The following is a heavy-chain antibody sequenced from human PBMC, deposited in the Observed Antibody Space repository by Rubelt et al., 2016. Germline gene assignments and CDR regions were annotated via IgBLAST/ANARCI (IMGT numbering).Heavy chain of an antibody. V-gene: IGHV4-39*07. CDR1: GGSISSSSYY. CDR3: ARVGAVAGIDY. Sequence: QLQLQESGPGLVKPSETLSLTCTVSGGSISSSSYYWGWIRQPPGKGLEWIGYIYYSGSTYYNPSLKSRVTISVDTSKNQFSLKLSSVTAADTAVYYCARVGAVAGIDYWGQGTLVTVSS. J-gene: IGHJ4*02. CDR2: IYYSGST. D-gene: IGHD6-19*01.